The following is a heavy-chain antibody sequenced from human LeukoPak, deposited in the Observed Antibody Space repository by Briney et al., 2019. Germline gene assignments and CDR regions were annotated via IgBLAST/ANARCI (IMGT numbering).Heavy chain of an antibody. J-gene: IGHJ4*02. CDR1: GFTFSSHA. V-gene: IGHV3-23*01. CDR2: ISGSGGST. Sequence: GGSLRLSCAASGFTFSSHAMSWVRQAPGKGLEWVSAISGSGGSTYYADSVKGRFTISRDNSKNTLYLQMNSLRAEDAAVYYCAKVGSSWYTTLTYFDYWGQGTLVTVSS. CDR3: AKVGSSWYTTLTYFDY. D-gene: IGHD6-13*01.